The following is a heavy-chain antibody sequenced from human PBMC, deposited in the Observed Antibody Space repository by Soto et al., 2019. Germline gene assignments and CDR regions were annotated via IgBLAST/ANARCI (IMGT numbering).Heavy chain of an antibody. Sequence: EVQLVESGGGLVQPGGSLKLSCAASGFTFSGSAMHWVRQASGKGLEWVGRIRSKANSYATAYAASVKGRFTISRDDSKNTAYLQMNSLKTEDTAVYYCTRLDYGDYVDAFDIWGQGTMVTVSS. CDR2: IRSKANSYAT. J-gene: IGHJ3*02. V-gene: IGHV3-73*01. CDR1: GFTFSGSA. D-gene: IGHD4-17*01. CDR3: TRLDYGDYVDAFDI.